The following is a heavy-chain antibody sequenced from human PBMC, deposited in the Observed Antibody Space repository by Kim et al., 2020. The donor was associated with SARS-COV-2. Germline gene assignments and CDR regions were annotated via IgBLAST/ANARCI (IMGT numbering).Heavy chain of an antibody. D-gene: IGHD2-2*01. CDR3: AKDIKAAALGGGWYFFDY. Sequence: GGSLRLSCAASGFTFDDYAMHWVRQAPGKGLEWVSGISWCSGRIGYADYVKGRFTITRDNAKNSLYLQMNSLRADDTALYYCAKDIKAAALGGGWYFFDYWGQGTLVTVSS. CDR1: GFTFDDYA. J-gene: IGHJ4*02. CDR2: ISWCSGRI. V-gene: IGHV3-9*01.